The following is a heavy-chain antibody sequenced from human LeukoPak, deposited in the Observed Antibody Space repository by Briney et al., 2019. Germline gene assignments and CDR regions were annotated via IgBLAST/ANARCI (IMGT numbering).Heavy chain of an antibody. CDR1: GFTFSGSA. V-gene: IGHV3-73*01. D-gene: IGHD3-22*01. Sequence: GGSLRLSCAGSGFTFSGSAMHWVRLTSGKGLEWLGYIRTKTHKYATLYAASVKGRFTISRDDSKNTAYLQMKSLKTEDTAVYYCSIHYYDDSNGYYYYFHYWGQGTLVTVSS. J-gene: IGHJ4*02. CDR3: SIHYYDDSNGYYYYFHY. CDR2: IRTKTHKYAT.